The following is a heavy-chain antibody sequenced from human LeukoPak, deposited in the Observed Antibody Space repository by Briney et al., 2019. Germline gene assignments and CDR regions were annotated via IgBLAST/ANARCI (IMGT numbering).Heavy chain of an antibody. CDR1: GGSNY. J-gene: IGHJ5*02. CDR2: IHYTGSP. V-gene: IGHV4-59*08. D-gene: IGHD1-20*01. Sequence: KPLETLSLTCTVSGGSNYWSWIRQPPGKGLEWIAYIHYTGSPNYNPSLKSRVTISIDTSKNQFSLKLNSVTAADTAVYYCARHSNWNGGVDWFDPWGQGTQVTVSS. CDR3: ARHSNWNGGVDWFDP.